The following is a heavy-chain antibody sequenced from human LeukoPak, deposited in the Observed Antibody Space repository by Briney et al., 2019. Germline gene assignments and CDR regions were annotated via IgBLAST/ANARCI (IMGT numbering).Heavy chain of an antibody. CDR1: GFTFSSYS. CDR2: ISSSSSTI. V-gene: IGHV3-48*04. Sequence: PGGSLRLSCAASGFTFSSYSMNWVRQAPGKGLEWVSYISSSSSTIYYADSVKGRFTISRDNAKNSLYLQMNSLRAEDTAVYYCARDRPAHPYDYWGQGTLVTVYS. J-gene: IGHJ4*02. CDR3: ARDRPAHPYDY.